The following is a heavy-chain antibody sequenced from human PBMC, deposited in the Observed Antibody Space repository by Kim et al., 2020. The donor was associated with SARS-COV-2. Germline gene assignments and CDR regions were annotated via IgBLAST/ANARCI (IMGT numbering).Heavy chain of an antibody. V-gene: IGHV4-39*01. CDR1: GGSLSSSSYY. CDR2: AYYIGNT. D-gene: IGHD2-2*01. CDR3: ARHQGCSRGLDVAFYY. Sequence: SETLSLTCTVSGGSLSSSSYYWGWIRQPPGKGLEWIGSAYYIGNTYYNPSLKSRVTISVDTSKNQFSLKLGSVTAADTAVYYCARHQGCSRGLDVAFYY. J-gene: IGHJ6*01.